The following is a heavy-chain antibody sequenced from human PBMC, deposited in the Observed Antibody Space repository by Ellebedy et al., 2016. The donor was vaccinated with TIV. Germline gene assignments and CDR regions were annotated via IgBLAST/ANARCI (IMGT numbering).Heavy chain of an antibody. V-gene: IGHV3-23*01. CDR3: AKPYDILISPFHH. Sequence: GESLKISCAASGFTFSIFWLHWVRQGPGKGLEWVSSISGGGGSTYYADSVKGRFTISRDNSKNTLFLQMNSLRAEDTAVYYCAKPYDILISPFHHWGQGTLVTVSS. CDR2: ISGGGGST. D-gene: IGHD3-9*01. CDR1: GFTFSIFW. J-gene: IGHJ1*01.